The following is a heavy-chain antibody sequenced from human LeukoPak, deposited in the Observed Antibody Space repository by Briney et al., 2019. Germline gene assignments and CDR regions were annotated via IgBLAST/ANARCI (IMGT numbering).Heavy chain of an antibody. V-gene: IGHV3-30*02. D-gene: IGHD6-19*01. CDR3: AKDANSGWSEFDY. CDR2: IRYDGSTK. CDR1: GCIFSDYG. Sequence: GGSLRLSCAASGCIFSDYGMHWVRQAPGKGLEWVAFIRYDGSTKYYSYSVKGRFTISSDNYKNTLYLQSSSMGAEDTAVYYWAKDANSGWSEFDYCGQGTLVTVSS. J-gene: IGHJ4*02.